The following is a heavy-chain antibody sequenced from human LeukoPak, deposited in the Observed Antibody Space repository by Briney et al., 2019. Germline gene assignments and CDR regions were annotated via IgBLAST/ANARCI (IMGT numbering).Heavy chain of an antibody. V-gene: IGHV4-30-4*08. J-gene: IGHJ5*02. D-gene: IGHD1-26*01. CDR1: GDSISRGDYY. CDR2: IYYNGNT. CDR3: VRGVGATRGRFDP. Sequence: SETLSLTCTVSGDSISRGDYYWSWVRQPPGKGLEWIGYIYYNGNTYYNPSLKSRLTISVDTSKNQFPLKLSSVTAADTAVYYCVRGVGATRGRFDPWGQGTLVTVSS.